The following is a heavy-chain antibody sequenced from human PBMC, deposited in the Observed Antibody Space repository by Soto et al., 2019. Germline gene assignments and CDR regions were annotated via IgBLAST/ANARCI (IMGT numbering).Heavy chain of an antibody. J-gene: IGHJ4*02. CDR1: GGSISSSSYY. Sequence: QLQLQESGPGLVKPSETLSLTCTVSGGSISSSSYYWGWIRQPPGKGLEWIGSIYYSGSTYYNPSLQSRVTISVDTSKNQFSLKLSSVTAADTAVYYCARHHYDSSGYYLRYFDYWGQGTLVTVSS. CDR3: ARHHYDSSGYYLRYFDY. D-gene: IGHD3-22*01. V-gene: IGHV4-39*01. CDR2: IYYSGST.